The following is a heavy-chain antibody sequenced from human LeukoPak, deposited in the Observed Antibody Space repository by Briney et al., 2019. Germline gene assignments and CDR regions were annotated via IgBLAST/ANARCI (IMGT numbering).Heavy chain of an antibody. V-gene: IGHV3-7*05. CDR3: ARAIRSSYYDFWSGIGY. D-gene: IGHD3-3*01. CDR2: IKQDGSEK. Sequence: GGSLRLSCAASGFXFSSYWISWVRQAPGKGLEWVANIKQDGSEKYYVDSVKGRFTISRDNAKNSLYLQMNSLRAEDTAVYYCARAIRSSYYDFWSGIGYWGQGILVTVSS. CDR1: GFXFSSYW. J-gene: IGHJ4*02.